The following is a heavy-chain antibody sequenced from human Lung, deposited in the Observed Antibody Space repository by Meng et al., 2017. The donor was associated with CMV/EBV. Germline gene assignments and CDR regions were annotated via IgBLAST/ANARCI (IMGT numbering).Heavy chain of an antibody. J-gene: IGHJ6*02. V-gene: IGHV4-31*03. CDR2: IYYSGST. CDR1: GGSISSGGYY. Sequence: LRLSCTVSGGSISSGGYYWSWIRQHPGKGLEWIGYIYYSGSTYYNPSLKSRVTISVDTSKNQFSLKLSSVTAADTAVYYCASKPDYYGSGSYYYYGMDVWGQGTTVXVSS. CDR3: ASKPDYYGSGSYYYYGMDV. D-gene: IGHD3-10*01.